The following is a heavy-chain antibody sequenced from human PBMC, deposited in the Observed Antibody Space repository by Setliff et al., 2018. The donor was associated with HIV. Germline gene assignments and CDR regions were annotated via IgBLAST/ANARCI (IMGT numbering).Heavy chain of an antibody. D-gene: IGHD3-3*01. V-gene: IGHV1-2*02. Sequence: ASVKVSCKASGYTLTDYYVQWVRQAPGQGLEWMGWINPDSGGINFAQKFQGRVTMTRVTSISTAYMELSGLRSDDTAVYYCARGGPLRFLEWLLSFFDYWGQGTLVTVSS. CDR3: ARGGPLRFLEWLLSFFDY. J-gene: IGHJ4*02. CDR1: GYTLTDYY. CDR2: INPDSGGI.